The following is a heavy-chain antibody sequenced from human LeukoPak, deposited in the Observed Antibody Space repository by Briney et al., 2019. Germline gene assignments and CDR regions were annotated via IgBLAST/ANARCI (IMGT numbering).Heavy chain of an antibody. V-gene: IGHV1-69*13. CDR3: ARWGHSTLDYYFDY. Sequence: GASVKVSCKASGGTFGGYGISWVRLAPEQGLEWMGGIIPIFDSPNYAQKFLGRLSITADESTGTAYMGLSSLKSDDTAMYYCARWGHSTLDYYFDYWGQGTLVTVSS. D-gene: IGHD3/OR15-3a*01. J-gene: IGHJ4*02. CDR2: IIPIFDSP. CDR1: GGTFGGYG.